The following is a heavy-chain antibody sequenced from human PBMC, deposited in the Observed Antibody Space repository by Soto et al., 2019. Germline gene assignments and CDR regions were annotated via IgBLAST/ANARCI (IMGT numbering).Heavy chain of an antibody. CDR2: IYWDDDE. Sequence: QINLKESGPTLVKPTQTLTLTCSFSGFSLTTAGVGVGWVRQSPGEALEWRALIYWDDDERYSPSLNTRLTITKDLSKNQVVLIMTNMAPVDTATYYCAHSRNLITEDAQVGDFDYWGQGTLVTVSS. V-gene: IGHV2-5*02. J-gene: IGHJ4*02. CDR1: GFSLTTAGVG. CDR3: AHSRNLITEDAQVGDFDY. D-gene: IGHD3-10*01.